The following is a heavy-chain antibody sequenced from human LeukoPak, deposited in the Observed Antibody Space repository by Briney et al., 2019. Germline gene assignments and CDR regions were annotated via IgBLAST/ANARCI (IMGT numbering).Heavy chain of an antibody. D-gene: IGHD3-10*01. Sequence: PGGSLRLSCAASGFTFSSYGMHWVRQAPGKGLEWVAVISYDGSNKYYADSVKGRFTISRDNSKNTLYLQMNSLRAEDTAVYYCAKPITMVRGVIITDYYYGMDVWGQGTTVTVSS. CDR3: AKPITMVRGVIITDYYYGMDV. V-gene: IGHV3-30*18. CDR2: ISYDGSNK. J-gene: IGHJ6*02. CDR1: GFTFSSYG.